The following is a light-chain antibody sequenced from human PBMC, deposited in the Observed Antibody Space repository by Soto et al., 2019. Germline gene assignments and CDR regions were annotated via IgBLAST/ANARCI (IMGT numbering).Light chain of an antibody. V-gene: IGKV3-15*01. CDR2: GAS. J-gene: IGKJ4*01. CDR1: QSVSNS. CDR3: QQYNNWPPLT. Sequence: EIVMTQSPATLSVSPEERATLSCRASQSVSNSLAGYQQKPCQAPRLVIYGASTRATGIPARFSGSGSGTEFTLTISSLQSEDYAVYYCQQYNNWPPLTFGGGTKVEIK.